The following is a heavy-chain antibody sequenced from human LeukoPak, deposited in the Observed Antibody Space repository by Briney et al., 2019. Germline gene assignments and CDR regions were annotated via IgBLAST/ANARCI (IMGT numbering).Heavy chain of an antibody. V-gene: IGHV3-30*02. CDR1: GFTFSSYS. CDR2: IRYDGSNK. CDR3: TTDLGIAVAGSDAFDI. J-gene: IGHJ3*02. D-gene: IGHD6-19*01. Sequence: GGSLRLSCAASGFTFSSYSMNWVRQAPGKGLEWVAIIRYDGSNKYYADSVKGRFTISRDNSKNTLYLQTNSLKTEDTAVYYCTTDLGIAVAGSDAFDIWGQGTMVTVSS.